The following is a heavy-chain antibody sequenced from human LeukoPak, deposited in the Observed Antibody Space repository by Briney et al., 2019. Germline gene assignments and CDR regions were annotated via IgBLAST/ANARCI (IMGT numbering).Heavy chain of an antibody. CDR1: GFTFSSYW. J-gene: IGHJ6*02. D-gene: IGHD3-16*02. CDR2: IKQDGREK. Sequence: PGGSLRLSCAASGFTFSSYWMSWVRQAPGKGLEWVANIKQDGREKFYVDSVKGRFTISRDNAKNSLYLQMNSLRAEDTAVYYCARDRDDYVWGSYRYYGYYYYGMDVWGQGTTVTVSS. CDR3: ARDRDDYVWGSYRYYGYYYYGMDV. V-gene: IGHV3-7*01.